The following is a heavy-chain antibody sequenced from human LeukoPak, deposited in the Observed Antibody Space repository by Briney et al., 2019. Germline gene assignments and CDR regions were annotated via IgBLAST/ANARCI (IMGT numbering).Heavy chain of an antibody. CDR2: IYHSGST. CDR3: ARDTGRLGDIVLVPAVIGAFDI. V-gene: IGHV4-30-2*01. Sequence: PSETLSLTCAVSGGSISSGGYSWSWIRQPPGKGLEWIGYIYHSGSTYYNPSLKSRVTISVDRSKNQFSLKLSSVTPEDTAVYYCARDTGRLGDIVLVPAVIGAFDIWGQGTMVTVSS. J-gene: IGHJ3*02. D-gene: IGHD2-2*01. CDR1: GGSISSGGYS.